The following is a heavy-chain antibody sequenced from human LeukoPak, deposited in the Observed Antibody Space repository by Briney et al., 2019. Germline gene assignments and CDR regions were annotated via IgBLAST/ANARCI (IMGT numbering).Heavy chain of an antibody. D-gene: IGHD3-22*01. V-gene: IGHV3-23*01. J-gene: IGHJ4*02. Sequence: GGSLRVSCAASGFTISSYAMSWVRQAPGKGLEWVSGISGSGDNTYYADSVKGRFTIFRDNSKNTLYVQVNSLGTEDTAAYYCAKGSYYDSSGSFYFDYWGQGTLVTVSS. CDR2: ISGSGDNT. CDR1: GFTISSYA. CDR3: AKGSYYDSSGSFYFDY.